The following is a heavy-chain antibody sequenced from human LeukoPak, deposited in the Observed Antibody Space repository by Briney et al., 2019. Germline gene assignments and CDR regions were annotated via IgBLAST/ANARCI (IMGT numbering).Heavy chain of an antibody. CDR1: GFTFSSYA. CDR3: ARVRAGYNSGWLTY. J-gene: IGHJ4*02. D-gene: IGHD6-19*01. CDR2: ISGSDNST. Sequence: SGGSLRLSCAASGFTFSSYAMSWVRQAPGKGLEWVSVISGSDNSTYYADSVKGRFTISRDNSKNTLYLQMNSLRAEDTAVYYCARVRAGYNSGWLTYWGQGTLVTVSS. V-gene: IGHV3-23*01.